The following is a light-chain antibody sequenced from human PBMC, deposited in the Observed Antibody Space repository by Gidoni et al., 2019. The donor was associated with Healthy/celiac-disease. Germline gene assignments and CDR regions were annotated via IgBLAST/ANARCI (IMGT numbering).Light chain of an antibody. CDR1: TGAVTSGHY. V-gene: IGLV7-46*01. J-gene: IGLJ3*02. CDR2: DTS. Sequence: QAVGTQEPSLTVSPGGTVTLTCGASTGAVTSGHYPYWFQQKPGHAPRTLIYDTSTKPSWTPARFSGSRLGGTAALTLSGAQPEDAAEYYCLLSYSGAGVFGGGTKLTVL. CDR3: LLSYSGAGV.